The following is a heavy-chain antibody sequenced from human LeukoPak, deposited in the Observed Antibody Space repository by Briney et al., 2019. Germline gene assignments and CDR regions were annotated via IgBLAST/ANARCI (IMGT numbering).Heavy chain of an antibody. CDR2: ISGSGGST. V-gene: IGHV3-23*01. J-gene: IGHJ1*01. CDR1: GFTFSSYA. D-gene: IGHD6-19*01. CDR3: AKDPWLTSEYFQH. Sequence: AGGSLRLSCAASGFTFSSYAMSWVRQAPGKGPEWVSAISGSGGSTYYADSVKGRFTISRDNSKNTLYLQMNSLRAEDTAVYYCAKDPWLTSEYFQHWGQGTLVTVSS.